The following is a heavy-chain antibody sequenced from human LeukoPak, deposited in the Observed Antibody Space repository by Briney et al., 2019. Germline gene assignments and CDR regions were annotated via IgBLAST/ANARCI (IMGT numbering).Heavy chain of an antibody. J-gene: IGHJ3*02. Sequence: GGSLRLSCATSGFTFDDYAMHWVRQAPGKGLEWVSLISWDGGSTYYADSVKGRFSISRDNSENSLYLQMNSLRAEDTAVYYCAKTGVGATHGLDAFDIWGQGTMVTVSS. CDR2: ISWDGGST. D-gene: IGHD1-26*01. CDR3: AKTGVGATHGLDAFDI. CDR1: GFTFDDYA. V-gene: IGHV3-43D*03.